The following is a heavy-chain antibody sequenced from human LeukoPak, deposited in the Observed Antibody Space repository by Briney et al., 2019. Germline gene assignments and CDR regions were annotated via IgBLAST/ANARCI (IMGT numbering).Heavy chain of an antibody. D-gene: IGHD2-21*01. CDR3: ARGWIANRLYFDN. Sequence: SQTLSLTCTVSGGSISSGRYYWSWIRQPAGKGLEWIGRIYTSGSTNYNPSLKSRVTISVDTSKNQFSLKLSSVTAADTAVYYCARGWIANRLYFDNWGQGTLVTVSS. J-gene: IGHJ4*02. V-gene: IGHV4-61*02. CDR2: IYTSGST. CDR1: GGSISSGRYY.